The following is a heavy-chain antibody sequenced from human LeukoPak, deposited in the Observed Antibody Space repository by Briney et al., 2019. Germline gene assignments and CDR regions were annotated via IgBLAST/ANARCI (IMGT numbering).Heavy chain of an antibody. V-gene: IGHV3-30*02. CDR3: TTEMATIGDY. Sequence: GGSLRLSCAASGFTFSSYGMHWVRQAPGKGLEWVAFIRYDGSNKYYADSVKGRFTISRDNSKNTLYLQMNSLKTEDTAVYYCTTEMATIGDYWGQGTLVTVSS. CDR2: IRYDGSNK. J-gene: IGHJ4*02. CDR1: GFTFSSYG. D-gene: IGHD5-24*01.